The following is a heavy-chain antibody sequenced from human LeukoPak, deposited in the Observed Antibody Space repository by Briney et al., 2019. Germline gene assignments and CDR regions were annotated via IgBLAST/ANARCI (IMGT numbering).Heavy chain of an antibody. CDR2: ISGSGGHT. CDR3: AKNYYGSGSHMDYFDY. Sequence: GGSLRLSCAASGFSFSSYAMSWVRQAPGKGLEWVSAISGSGGHTHYTDSVKGRFTISRDNSKNTLYLQMNSLRVEDTAVYYCAKNYYGSGSHMDYFDYWGQGTLVTVSS. V-gene: IGHV3-23*01. J-gene: IGHJ4*02. CDR1: GFSFSSYA. D-gene: IGHD3-10*01.